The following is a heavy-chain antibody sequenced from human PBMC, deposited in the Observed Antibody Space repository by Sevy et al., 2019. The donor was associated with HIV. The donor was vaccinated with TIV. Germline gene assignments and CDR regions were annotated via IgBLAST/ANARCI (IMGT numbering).Heavy chain of an antibody. CDR2: MSHDGNYK. D-gene: IGHD2-21*02. Sequence: GGSLRLSCAASGFTFSDYDMHWVRQAPGKGLEWVTVMSHDGNYKNHADSVKVRLTISKANFKNMLFLQMNSLRFEDTAVYFCARLFSCGGDCYYLDYWGQGAPVTVSS. CDR1: GFTFSDYD. CDR3: ARLFSCGGDCYYLDY. J-gene: IGHJ4*02. V-gene: IGHV3-30*03.